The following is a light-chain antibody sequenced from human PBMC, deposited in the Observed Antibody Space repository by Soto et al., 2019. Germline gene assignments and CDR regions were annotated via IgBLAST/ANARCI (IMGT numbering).Light chain of an antibody. CDR2: DVN. V-gene: IGLV2-11*01. Sequence: QSALTQPRSVSGSPGQSVTISCTGTSSDVGGYNFVSWYQQHPSKAPKVMIHDVNERPSGVPDRFSGSKSGNTASLTIFGLQAEDEADYYCCSYAGSYSWVFGGGTKVTVL. CDR1: SSDVGGYNF. J-gene: IGLJ3*02. CDR3: CSYAGSYSWV.